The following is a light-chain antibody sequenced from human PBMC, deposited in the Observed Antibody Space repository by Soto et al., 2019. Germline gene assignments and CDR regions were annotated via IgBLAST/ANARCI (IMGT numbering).Light chain of an antibody. Sequence: EIVMTQSPATLSVSPGERATLSCRASQSVSSNLAWYQQKPGQAPRLLIYGASTRATGIPARFSGSGSGTEFTLTISSLQSEDFAVYCCQQYNNWPPATLGQGTKVDNK. J-gene: IGKJ1*01. V-gene: IGKV3-15*01. CDR3: QQYNNWPPAT. CDR2: GAS. CDR1: QSVSSN.